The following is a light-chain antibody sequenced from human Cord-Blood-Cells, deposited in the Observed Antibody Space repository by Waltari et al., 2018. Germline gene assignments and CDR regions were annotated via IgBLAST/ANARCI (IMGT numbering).Light chain of an antibody. CDR1: SSDVGGYNY. J-gene: IGLJ2*01. CDR3: CSYAGSYTYVV. V-gene: IGLV2-11*01. Sequence: QSALTQPRSVSGSPGQSVTISCTGTSSDVGGYNYVSWHQQHPGKAPNLMIYDVSKRPSGVPDRFSGSNSGNTASLTISGLQAEDEADYYCCSYAGSYTYVVFGGGTKLTVL. CDR2: DVS.